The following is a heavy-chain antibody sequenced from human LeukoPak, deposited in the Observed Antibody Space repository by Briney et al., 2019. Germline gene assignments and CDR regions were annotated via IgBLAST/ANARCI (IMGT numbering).Heavy chain of an antibody. J-gene: IGHJ4*02. V-gene: IGHV3-30*18. CDR2: ITYDGDTT. CDR3: VKEQGSESYRTADY. Sequence: GRSLRLSCAASGFTFSSCGMHWVRQAPGKGLEWVAVITYDGDTTYFEDSVKGRFTISRDTSKSTLYLQMNSLGAEDTAVYYCVKEQGSESYRTADYWGQGTLVTVSS. CDR1: GFTFSSCG. D-gene: IGHD3-10*01.